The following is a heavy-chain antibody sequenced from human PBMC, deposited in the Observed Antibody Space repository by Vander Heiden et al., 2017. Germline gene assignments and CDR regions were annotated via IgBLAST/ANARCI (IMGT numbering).Heavy chain of an antibody. D-gene: IGHD2-2*01. V-gene: IGHV3-9*02. CDR1: GFTPRHYA. Sequence: EVQVVESGGGLVQPGRSLRLSCAVSGFTPRHYAIHWVRQSPGKGLEWVSGFDYNSCRVDDADSVKGRFTTSGDNAKKSLYLQMDSLRGEDTAVYYCTKDLVPGGADVWGQGTTVTVSS. CDR2: FDYNSCRV. J-gene: IGHJ6*02. CDR3: TKDLVPGGADV.